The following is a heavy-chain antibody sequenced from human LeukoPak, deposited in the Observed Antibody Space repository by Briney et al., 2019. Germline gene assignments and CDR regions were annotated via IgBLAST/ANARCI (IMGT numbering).Heavy chain of an antibody. CDR2: IRLDGTNI. CDR1: GFTFRNYG. J-gene: IGHJ3*01. V-gene: IGHV3-30*02. D-gene: IGHD5-12*01. Sequence: GGSVRLSCAASGFTFRNYGMHWVRQAPGKGLGWVAFIRLDGTNIYYGDSVKGRFTISRDNSKNTLHLQMNSLRAEDTAVYYCAKKGGIVASILDAFDFWGQGTMVTVSS. CDR3: AKKGGIVASILDAFDF.